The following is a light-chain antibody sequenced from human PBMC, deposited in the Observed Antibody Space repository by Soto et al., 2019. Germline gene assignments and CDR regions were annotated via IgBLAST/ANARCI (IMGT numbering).Light chain of an antibody. CDR1: SSDVGSSNL. J-gene: IGLJ1*01. CDR2: EGS. Sequence: QSALTQPASVSGSPGQSITISCTGTSSDVGSSNLVSWYQQHPGKAPKLIIYEGSRRPSGVSGRFSGSMSGNTASLTISGFQAEDEADYYCCSFARSSTSYVFGTGTKLTVL. V-gene: IGLV2-23*01. CDR3: CSFARSSTSYV.